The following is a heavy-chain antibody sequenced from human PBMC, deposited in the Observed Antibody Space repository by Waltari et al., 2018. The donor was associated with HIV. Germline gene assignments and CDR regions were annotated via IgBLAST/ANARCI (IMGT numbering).Heavy chain of an antibody. CDR3: AKDRVNVDTAMAGHGMDV. Sequence: QVQLVESGGGVVQPGWSLRLSCAASGFTFSSYGMHWVRQAPGKGLEWVAVISYDGSNKYYADSVKGRFTISRDNSKNTLYLQMNSLRAEDTAVYYCAKDRVNVDTAMAGHGMDVWGQGTTVTVSS. V-gene: IGHV3-30*18. CDR1: GFTFSSYG. J-gene: IGHJ6*02. D-gene: IGHD5-18*01. CDR2: ISYDGSNK.